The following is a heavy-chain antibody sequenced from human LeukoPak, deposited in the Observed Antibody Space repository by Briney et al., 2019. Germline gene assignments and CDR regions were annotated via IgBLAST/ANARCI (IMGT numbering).Heavy chain of an antibody. CDR3: ATYVVPADMGGSSYYMDV. CDR1: GGTFSSCA. Sequence: PRASVNVTCKASGGTFSSCAMSWVRQAPGQGLEWMGGIIPIWGTANYAQKIRRRVTLTTDESTSTPYMELSSLRSADTAVYYCATYVVPADMGGSSYYMDVWGKGTTVTVSS. D-gene: IGHD2-2*01. CDR2: IIPIWGTA. V-gene: IGHV1-69*05. J-gene: IGHJ6*03.